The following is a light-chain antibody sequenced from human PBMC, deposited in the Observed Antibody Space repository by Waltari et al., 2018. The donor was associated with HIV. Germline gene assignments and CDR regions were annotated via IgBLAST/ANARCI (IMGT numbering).Light chain of an antibody. CDR1: SSNIGSNS. V-gene: IGLV1-47*01. Sequence: QSVLTQPPSASGTPGQRVTISCSGSSSNIGSNSVFWYQQFPGTAPKVLSYRKDQSPSGGPDRCSASRSGTSASRVISGLRSEDEADYYCAAYDDNLPGWMFGGGTKLTAL. CDR3: AAYDDNLPGWM. CDR2: RKD. J-gene: IGLJ3*02.